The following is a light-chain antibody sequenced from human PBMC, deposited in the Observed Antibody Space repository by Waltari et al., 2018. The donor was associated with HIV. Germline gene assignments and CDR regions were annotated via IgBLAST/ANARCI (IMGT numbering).Light chain of an antibody. Sequence: QSVLTQPPSASGDPGQRVSISCSGGNSNIGRYAVSWYQQLPGTAPKLLIYSNTQRPSGVPDRFSGSKSGTSASLAIGGLQSEDEADYYCAAWDDSLSGSVVFGGGTKLTVL. J-gene: IGLJ2*01. CDR2: SNT. CDR1: NSNIGRYA. CDR3: AAWDDSLSGSVV. V-gene: IGLV1-44*01.